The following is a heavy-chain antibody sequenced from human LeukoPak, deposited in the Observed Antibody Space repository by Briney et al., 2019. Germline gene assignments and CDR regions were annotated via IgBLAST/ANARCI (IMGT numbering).Heavy chain of an antibody. CDR2: ISYDGSNK. V-gene: IGHV3-30*18. J-gene: IGHJ4*02. Sequence: GGSLRLSCAASGFTFSSYGMHWVRQAPGKGLEWVAVISYDGSNKYYADSVEGRFTISRDNSKNTLVLQMNSLRAEDTAVYYCAKESQGIQLWYYFDYWGQGTLVTVSS. CDR3: AKESQGIQLWYYFDY. D-gene: IGHD5-18*01. CDR1: GFTFSSYG.